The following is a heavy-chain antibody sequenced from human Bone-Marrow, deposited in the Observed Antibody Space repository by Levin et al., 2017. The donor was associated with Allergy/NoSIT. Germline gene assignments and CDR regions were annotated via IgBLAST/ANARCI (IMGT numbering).Heavy chain of an antibody. D-gene: IGHD3-22*01. CDR3: AKSDDYFDSKRYVQE. V-gene: IGHV3-30*04. J-gene: IGHJ4*02. CDR2: ISYDGSNK. Sequence: RGESLKISCAASGFTFSSYVFHWVRQAPGKGLEWVAVISYDGSNKYYADSVKGRFTISRDNSKDTLYLQINSLRAEDTAVYYCAKSDDYFDSKRYVQEWGQGTLVTVSS. CDR1: GFTFSSYV.